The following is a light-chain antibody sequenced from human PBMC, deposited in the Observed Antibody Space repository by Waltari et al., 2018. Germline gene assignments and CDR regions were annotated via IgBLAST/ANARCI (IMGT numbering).Light chain of an antibody. CDR2: NNN. CDR3: AAWDDSLNGWV. V-gene: IGLV1-44*01. CDR1: SSNIGIKP. J-gene: IGLJ3*02. Sequence: QSVLSQPPSVIGTPGQGVTISCSGRSSNIGIKPLTWYQPLPGTAPKPLIYNNNQRPSGVPDRFSGSKSGTSVSLAISGLRSEDEADYYCAAWDDSLNGWVFGGGTKLTVL.